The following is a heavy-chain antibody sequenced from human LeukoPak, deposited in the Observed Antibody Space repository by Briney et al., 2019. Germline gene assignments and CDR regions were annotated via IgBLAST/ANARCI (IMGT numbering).Heavy chain of an antibody. CDR3: AKDWHSGVADY. J-gene: IGHJ4*02. Sequence: GGSLRLSCAASGFTFSSYAMSGLRQAPGKGLQWVSTISDSGGSTYYADSVKGRFTVSRDNSKNTLYLQMNSLRAEDTAVYYCAKDWHSGVADYWGQGTLVTVSS. CDR1: GFTFSSYA. D-gene: IGHD6-19*01. CDR2: ISDSGGST. V-gene: IGHV3-23*01.